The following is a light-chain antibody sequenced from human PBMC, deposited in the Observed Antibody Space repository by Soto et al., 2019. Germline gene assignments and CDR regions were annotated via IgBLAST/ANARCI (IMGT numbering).Light chain of an antibody. CDR1: SSDVGGYHY. J-gene: IGLJ1*01. Sequence: QSALTQPASVSGSPGQSITISCTGTSSDVGGYHYVSWYQQHTGNAPKLMIYEVSNRPSGVSNRFSGSKAGNTASLTISGLQAEDEADYYCSSYTSSSTPDVFGTGTKLTVL. CDR2: EVS. V-gene: IGLV2-14*01. CDR3: SSYTSSSTPDV.